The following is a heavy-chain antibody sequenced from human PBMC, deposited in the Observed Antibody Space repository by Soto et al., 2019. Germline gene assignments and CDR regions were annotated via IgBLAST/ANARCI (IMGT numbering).Heavy chain of an antibody. CDR2: IKRKADGGTT. D-gene: IGHD2-21*01. CDR3: TTAVVPTALRYMDV. V-gene: IGHV3-15*01. CDR1: GFTFTDAW. Sequence: VQLVESGGGLVSPGGSLRLSCAASGFTFTDAWMNWVRQAPGQGLEWVGRIKRKADGGTTDYAALVKGRFSISRDDSKNTMYLQMDNLEIEDAAVYFCTTAVVPTALRYMDVWGRGTTVIVSS. J-gene: IGHJ6*03.